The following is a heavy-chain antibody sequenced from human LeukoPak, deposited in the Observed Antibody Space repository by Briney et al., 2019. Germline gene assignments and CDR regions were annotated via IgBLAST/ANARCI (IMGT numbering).Heavy chain of an antibody. CDR1: GFTFSKYW. CDR3: ATKQWLAPPPDS. V-gene: IGHV3-74*01. J-gene: IGHJ4*02. Sequence: GGSLRLSCAASGFTFSKYWMLSVRQAPGKGLESVSRINTDGTVTTYADSVKGRSTVSRDNADNTMFLQMNSVRDEDTAVYYCATKQWLAPPPDSWGQGTPVTVSS. CDR2: INTDGTVT. D-gene: IGHD6-19*01.